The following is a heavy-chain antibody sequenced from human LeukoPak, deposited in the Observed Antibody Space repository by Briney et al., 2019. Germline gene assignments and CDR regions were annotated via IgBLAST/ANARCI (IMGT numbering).Heavy chain of an antibody. CDR1: GGSISSYY. CDR3: ARHSGTIFGVTDAFDI. V-gene: IGHV4-59*08. Sequence: SETLSLTCAVYGGSISSYYWSWIRQPPGKGLEWIGYIYYSGSTNYNPSLKSRVTISVDTSKNQFSLKLSSVTAADTAVYYCARHSGTIFGVTDAFDIWGQGTMVTVSS. J-gene: IGHJ3*02. D-gene: IGHD3-3*01. CDR2: IYYSGST.